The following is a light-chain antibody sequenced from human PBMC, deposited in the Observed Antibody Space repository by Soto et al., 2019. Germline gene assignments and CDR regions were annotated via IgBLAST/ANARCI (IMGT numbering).Light chain of an antibody. CDR3: QQYNNWPWT. CDR2: GAS. CDR1: QSVSSN. Sequence: EIVMTQSPATLSVSPGERATLSCRASQSVSSNLAWYQQKPGQAPRLLIYGASTRATGIPARFSGSGSGTEFTLTISSLQSEDVAVYYCQQYNNWPWTFGQGTQVEIK. J-gene: IGKJ1*01. V-gene: IGKV3-15*01.